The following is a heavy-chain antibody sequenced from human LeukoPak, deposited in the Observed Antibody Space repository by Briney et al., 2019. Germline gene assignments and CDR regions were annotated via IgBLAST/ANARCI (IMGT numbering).Heavy chain of an antibody. CDR2: FNPEDGET. CDR1: GYTLTELS. J-gene: IGHJ4*02. CDR3: ATGGVDTAMVTGVY. V-gene: IGHV1-24*01. Sequence: ASVKVSCKVSGYTLTELSMHWVRQAPGKGLEWMGGFNPEDGETIYAQKFQGRVTMTEDTSTDTAYMELSSLRSEDTAVYYCATGGVDTAMVTGVYWGQGTLATVSS. D-gene: IGHD5-18*01.